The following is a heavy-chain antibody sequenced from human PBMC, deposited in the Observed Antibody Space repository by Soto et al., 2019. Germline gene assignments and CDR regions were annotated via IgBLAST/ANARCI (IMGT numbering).Heavy chain of an antibody. CDR3: ASENSRHYNDY. CDR2: IYHSGTT. CDR1: GGSISSSNW. V-gene: IGHV4-4*02. D-gene: IGHD1-1*01. Sequence: PSEPLSLTCAVSGGSISSSNWWIWVRQPPGKGLEWIGEIYHSGTTNYNPSLKSRVTISVDKSKHQFTLKLSSVTAADTAAYDSASENSRHYNDYWGRGSLVTGSA. J-gene: IGHJ4*02.